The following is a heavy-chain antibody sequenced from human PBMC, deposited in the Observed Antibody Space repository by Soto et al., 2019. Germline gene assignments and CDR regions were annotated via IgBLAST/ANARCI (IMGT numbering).Heavy chain of an antibody. Sequence: SETLSLTCTVSGDAIYIGGYYWTWIRQHPGKGLEWIGYIYHTGKTYYNPSLESRVTMSVDTSKNQFSLKLASVTAADTAVYYCATPTPLRGAMITNINFDFWGQGTPVTVSS. D-gene: IGHD3-10*01. J-gene: IGHJ4*02. CDR2: IYHTGKT. CDR3: ATPTPLRGAMITNINFDF. CDR1: GDAIYIGGYY. V-gene: IGHV4-31*03.